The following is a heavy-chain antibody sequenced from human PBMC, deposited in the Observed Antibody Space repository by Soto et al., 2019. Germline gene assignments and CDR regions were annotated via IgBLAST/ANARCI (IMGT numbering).Heavy chain of an antibody. CDR2: VSYYERDK. V-gene: IGHV3-30*04. CDR3: ARERSGDDYSAGGAMDC. CDR1: GFSFSSYV. J-gene: IGHJ4*02. D-gene: IGHD4-4*01. Sequence: GGSLRLCVAPSGFSFSSYVLHGVRQAAGKWLEWVEVVSYYERDKYYADSVKGLLTISRDNANNTLYLQINSLTTEDTARYYCARERSGDDYSAGGAMDCSGQGTLVTVPS.